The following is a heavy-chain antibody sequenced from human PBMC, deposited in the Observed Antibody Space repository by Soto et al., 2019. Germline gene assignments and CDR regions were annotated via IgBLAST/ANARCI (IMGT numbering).Heavy chain of an antibody. J-gene: IGHJ5*02. V-gene: IGHV1-18*01. D-gene: IGHD3-22*01. Sequence: ASVKVSCKASGYTFTSYSVSWVRQAPGQGLEWMGWISGYNGNTNYAQKFLGRLTVTTDTRTSTAYMELSSLRSEDTAVYYCAADPSYTYYYDSSGYTYWFDPWGQGTLVTVS. CDR2: ISGYNGNT. CDR3: AADPSYTYYYDSSGYTYWFDP. CDR1: GYTFTSYS.